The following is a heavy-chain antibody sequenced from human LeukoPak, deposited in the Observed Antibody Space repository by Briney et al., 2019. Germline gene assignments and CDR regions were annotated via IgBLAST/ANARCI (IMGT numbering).Heavy chain of an antibody. Sequence: PSETPSLTCTVSGGSISSYYWSWIRQPPGKGLEWIGYIYYSGSTNYNPSLKSRVTISVDTSKNQFPLKLSSVTAADTAVYYCARARPLYCSGGSCDWFDPWGQGTLVTVSS. D-gene: IGHD2-15*01. J-gene: IGHJ5*02. CDR3: ARARPLYCSGGSCDWFDP. CDR2: IYYSGST. CDR1: GGSISSYY. V-gene: IGHV4-59*01.